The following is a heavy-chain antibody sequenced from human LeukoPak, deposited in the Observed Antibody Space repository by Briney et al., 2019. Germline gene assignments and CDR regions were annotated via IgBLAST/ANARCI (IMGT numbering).Heavy chain of an antibody. V-gene: IGHV4-30-4*01. D-gene: IGHD2-15*01. CDR2: IYYSGST. CDR1: GGSISSGDYY. Sequence: SETLSLTCTVSGGSISSGDYYWSWIRQPPGKGLEWIGYIYYSGSTYYNPSLKSRVTISVDTSKNQFSLKLSPVTAAGTAVYYCARVWGSDCSGGSCPTAFDIWGQGTMVTVSS. J-gene: IGHJ3*02. CDR3: ARVWGSDCSGGSCPTAFDI.